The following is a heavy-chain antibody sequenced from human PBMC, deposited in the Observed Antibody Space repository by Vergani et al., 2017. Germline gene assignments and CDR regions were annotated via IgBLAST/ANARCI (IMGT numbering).Heavy chain of an antibody. J-gene: IGHJ5*02. CDR2: IYTSGST. CDR1: GGSITSYY. V-gene: IGHV4-4*07. Sequence: QVQLQESGPGLVKPSETLSLTCSVSGGSITSYYWSWIRQPAGKGLEWIGRIYTSGSTKYNPPLKSRVTISVDTSKNQCSLKLSSVTAADTAVYYCARETEAGWFDPWGQGTLVTVSS. CDR3: ARETEAGWFDP.